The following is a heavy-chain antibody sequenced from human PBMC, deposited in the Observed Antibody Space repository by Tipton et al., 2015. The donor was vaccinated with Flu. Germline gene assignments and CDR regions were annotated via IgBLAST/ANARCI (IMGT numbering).Heavy chain of an antibody. V-gene: IGHV1-18*01. CDR3: ARDPTYSSSWYGRGNWFGP. J-gene: IGHJ5*02. D-gene: IGHD6-13*01. Sequence: QVQLVQSGAEVKKPGASVKVSCKASGYTFTSYGISWVRQAPGQGLEWMGWISAYNGNTNYAQKLQGRVTMTTDTSTSTAYMELRSLGSDDTAVYYCARDPTYSSSWYGRGNWFGPWGQGTLVTVSS. CDR1: GYTFTSYG. CDR2: ISAYNGNT.